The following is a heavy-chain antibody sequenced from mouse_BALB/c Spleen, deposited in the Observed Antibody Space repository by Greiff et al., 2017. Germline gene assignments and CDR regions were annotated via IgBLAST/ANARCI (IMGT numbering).Heavy chain of an antibody. J-gene: IGHJ4*01. V-gene: IGHV5-6-4*01. Sequence: EVKLEESGGGLVKPGGSLKLSCAASGFTFSSYTMSWVRQTPEKRLEWVATISSGGSYTYYPDSVKGRFTISRDNAKNTLYLQMSSLKSEDTAMYYCTRDRFMDYWGQGTSVTVSS. CDR3: TRDRFMDY. CDR2: ISSGGSYT. CDR1: GFTFSSYT.